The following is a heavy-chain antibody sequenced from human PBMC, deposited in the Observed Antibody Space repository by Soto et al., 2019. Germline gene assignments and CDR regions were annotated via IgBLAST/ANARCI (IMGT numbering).Heavy chain of an antibody. D-gene: IGHD6-13*01. CDR3: TRHEGGAAADRPLDY. V-gene: IGHV4-31*03. CDR2: IYYSGST. J-gene: IGHJ4*02. CDR1: GGSISSGGYY. Sequence: SETLSLTCTVSGGSISSGGYYWSWIRQHPGKGLEWIGYIYYSGSTHNNPSLKSRVTMSVDTYTNQFSLKLMSVTAADTAIYYCTRHEGGAAADRPLDYWGQGTLVTVSS.